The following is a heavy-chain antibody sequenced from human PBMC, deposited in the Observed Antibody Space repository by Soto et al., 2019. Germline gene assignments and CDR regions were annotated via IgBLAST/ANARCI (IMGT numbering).Heavy chain of an antibody. CDR2: IYYSGTT. D-gene: IGHD6-13*01. Sequence: QLQLQESGPGLVKPSETLSLTCAVSGGSISSSSYYWGWIRQPPGKGLEWIGSIYYSGTTYYNPSLMSRVXXSXYXXKNRFSLKLSSVTAADTAVFYCARVHSSSWTSFDYWGQGTLVTVSS. V-gene: IGHV4-39*01. CDR3: ARVHSSSWTSFDY. J-gene: IGHJ4*02. CDR1: GGSISSSSYY.